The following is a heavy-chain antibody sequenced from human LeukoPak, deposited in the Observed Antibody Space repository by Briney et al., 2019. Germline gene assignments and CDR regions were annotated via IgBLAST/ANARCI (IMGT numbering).Heavy chain of an antibody. CDR2: INPNSGGT. V-gene: IGHV1-2*02. CDR1: GYTFTGYY. CDR3: ARDLHFDDSSGD. D-gene: IGHD3-22*01. Sequence: AXXKVSCKASGYTFTGYYMHWVRQAPGQGLEWMGWINPNSGGTDYAQKFQGRVTMTRDTSISTAYMELSRLRSDDTAVYYCARDLHFDDSSGDWGQGTLVTVSS. J-gene: IGHJ4*02.